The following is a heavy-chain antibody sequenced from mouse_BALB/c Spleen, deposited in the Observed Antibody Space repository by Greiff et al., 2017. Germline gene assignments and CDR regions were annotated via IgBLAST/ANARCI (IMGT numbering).Heavy chain of an antibody. CDR3: ARMETLVRYYFDY. CDR1: GYSITSDYA. J-gene: IGHJ2*01. CDR2: ISYSGST. Sequence: EVQLVESGPGLVKPSQSLSLTCTVTGYSITSDYAWNWIRQFPGNKLEWMGYISYSGSTSYNPSLKSRISITRDTSKNQFFLQLNAVTTEDTATYYCARMETLVRYYFDYWGQGTTLTVSS. V-gene: IGHV3-2*02. D-gene: IGHD2-10*02.